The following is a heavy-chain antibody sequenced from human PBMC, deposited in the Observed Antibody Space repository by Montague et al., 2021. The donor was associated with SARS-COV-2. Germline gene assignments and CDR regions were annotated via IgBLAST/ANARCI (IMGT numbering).Heavy chain of an antibody. D-gene: IGHD5-12*01. J-gene: IGHJ4*03. CDR3: ARSRSLGSGLSFPSWYFDD. Sequence: SETLSLTCAVSGCTITSNYWRWIRPSPGKPLEWIGHINLSGSSIPNPSFRSRVTISVDTSQNQFSLKLSSVTAADTAVYYCARSRSLGSGLSFPSWYFDDSGPRSLITV. CDR1: GCTITSNY. V-gene: IGHV4-59*13. CDR2: INLSGSS.